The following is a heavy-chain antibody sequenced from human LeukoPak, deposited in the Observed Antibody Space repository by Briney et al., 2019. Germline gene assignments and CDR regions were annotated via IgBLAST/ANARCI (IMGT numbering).Heavy chain of an antibody. CDR2: ISGSGGST. CDR1: GFTFSSYA. Sequence: GGSLRLSCAASGFTFSSYAMSWVRQAPGKGLEWVSAISGSGGSTYYADSVKGRFTISRDNSKNTPYLQMNSLRAEDTAVYYCAKIATIFGVVIIRPHEVMFDYWGQGTLVTVSS. V-gene: IGHV3-23*01. CDR3: AKIATIFGVVIIRPHEVMFDY. J-gene: IGHJ4*02. D-gene: IGHD3-3*01.